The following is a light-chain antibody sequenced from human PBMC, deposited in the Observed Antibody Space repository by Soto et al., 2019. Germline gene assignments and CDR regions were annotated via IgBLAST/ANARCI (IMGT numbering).Light chain of an antibody. Sequence: DIQMTQSPSTLSASVGDRVTITCRASQSITTWLAWYQQKPGKAPKILIYDASNLESGVPSRFSGSGSGTEFTLTISSLQPDDFATYYCQQYSTYWTFGQGTKVEI. CDR2: DAS. CDR1: QSITTW. CDR3: QQYSTYWT. J-gene: IGKJ1*01. V-gene: IGKV1-5*01.